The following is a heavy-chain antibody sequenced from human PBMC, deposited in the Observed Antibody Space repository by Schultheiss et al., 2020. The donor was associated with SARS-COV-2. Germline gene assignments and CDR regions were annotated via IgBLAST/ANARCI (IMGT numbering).Heavy chain of an antibody. Sequence: GGSLRLSCAASGFTFSNAWMNWVRQAPGKGLEWVGLIKSTTDGGTTDYAAPVKGRFTISRDDSKNTLYLQMNSLRAEDTAVYYCAKDRDIVVVVAATHGAYNWFDPWGQGTLVTVSS. D-gene: IGHD2-15*01. J-gene: IGHJ5*02. CDR1: GFTFSNAW. CDR2: IKSTTDGGTT. V-gene: IGHV3-15*07. CDR3: AKDRDIVVVVAATHGAYNWFDP.